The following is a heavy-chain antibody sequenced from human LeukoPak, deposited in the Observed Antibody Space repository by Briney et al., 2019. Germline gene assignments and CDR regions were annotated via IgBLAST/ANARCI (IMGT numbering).Heavy chain of an antibody. CDR2: INPSGTST. V-gene: IGHV1-46*01. CDR1: EYTLSSYY. J-gene: IGHJ4*02. CDR3: ARDRYSYGEFDY. Sequence: ASVTLSCKSSEYTLSSYYMHWLRQAPGQGLEWMGIINPSGTSTIYSQKFQGRVTMTRETSTSTVYMELSSLRSDDTAVAYYARDRYSYGEFDYWGQGTLVTVSS. D-gene: IGHD5-18*01.